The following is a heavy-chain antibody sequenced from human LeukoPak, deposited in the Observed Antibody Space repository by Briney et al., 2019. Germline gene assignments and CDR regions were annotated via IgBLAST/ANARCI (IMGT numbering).Heavy chain of an antibody. CDR1: GGSISSSSYY. CDR2: IYYSGST. Sequence: SETLSLTCTVSGGSISSSSYYWGWIRQPPGKGLEWIGSIYYSGSTNYNPSLKSRVTISVDTSKNHFSLKLSSVTAADTAVYYCARLRGGDYSSYNWFDPWGQGTLVTVSS. V-gene: IGHV4-39*07. J-gene: IGHJ5*02. D-gene: IGHD2-21*02. CDR3: ARLRGGDYSSYNWFDP.